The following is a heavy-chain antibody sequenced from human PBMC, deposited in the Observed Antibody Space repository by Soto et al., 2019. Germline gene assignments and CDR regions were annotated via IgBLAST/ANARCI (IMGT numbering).Heavy chain of an antibody. J-gene: IGHJ4*02. D-gene: IGHD3-3*01. Sequence: PSETLSLTCTVSGGSISSSSYYWGWIRQPPGKGLEWIGSIYYSGSTYYNPSLKSRVTISVDTSKNQFSLKLSSVTAADTAVYYCARHHLMYYDFWSGYYDVGDLYYFDYWGQGTLVTVSS. CDR1: GGSISSSSYY. CDR2: IYYSGST. CDR3: ARHHLMYYDFWSGYYDVGDLYYFDY. V-gene: IGHV4-39*01.